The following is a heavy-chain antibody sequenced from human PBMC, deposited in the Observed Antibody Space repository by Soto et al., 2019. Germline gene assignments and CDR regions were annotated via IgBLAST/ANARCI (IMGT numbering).Heavy chain of an antibody. Sequence: SETLSLTCAVYGGSFSGYYWSWIRQPPGKGLEWIGEINHSGSTNYNPSLKSRVTISVDTSKNQFSLKLSSVTAADTAVYYCASMPTKKYGMDVWGQGTTVTVSS. CDR2: INHSGST. V-gene: IGHV4-34*01. J-gene: IGHJ6*02. D-gene: IGHD2-2*01. CDR3: ASMPTKKYGMDV. CDR1: GGSFSGYY.